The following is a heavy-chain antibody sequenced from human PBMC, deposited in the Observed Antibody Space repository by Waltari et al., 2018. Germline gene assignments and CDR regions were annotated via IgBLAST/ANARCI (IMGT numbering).Heavy chain of an antibody. V-gene: IGHV4-34*01. CDR3: ARAKYCSSTSCYRNAFDI. J-gene: IGHJ3*02. D-gene: IGHD2-2*01. CDR2: IKHSGRP. CDR1: GGSFGGSC. Sequence: QVQLQQWGAGLLKPSETLSLTCAVYGGSFGGSCGSWIRPPPGKGLEWIGEIKHSGRPNYNPSLKRRVTISVDTSKNQFSLKLSSVTAADTAVYYCARAKYCSSTSCYRNAFDIWGQGTMVTVSS.